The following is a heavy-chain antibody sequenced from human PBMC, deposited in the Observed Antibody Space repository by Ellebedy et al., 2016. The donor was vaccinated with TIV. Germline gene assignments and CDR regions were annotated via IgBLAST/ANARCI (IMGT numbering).Heavy chain of an antibody. CDR1: GFTFSNYA. V-gene: IGHV3-23*01. CDR3: ARTHDYGGGYYFTY. J-gene: IGHJ4*02. Sequence: GESLKISXAASGFTFSNYAMSWVRQAPGKGLEWVSAITGRGGSTYYADSVKGRFTLSRDNSKNTLYLQMNSLRAEDTAVYYCARTHDYGGGYYFTYWGQGTLVTVSS. D-gene: IGHD4-23*01. CDR2: ITGRGGST.